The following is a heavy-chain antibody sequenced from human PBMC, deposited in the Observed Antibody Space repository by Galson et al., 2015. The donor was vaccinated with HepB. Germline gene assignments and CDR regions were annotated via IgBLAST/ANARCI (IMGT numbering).Heavy chain of an antibody. D-gene: IGHD4-17*01. Sequence: SVKVSCKASGYTFTSYGISWVRQAPGQGLEWMGWISAYNGNTNYAQKLQGRVTMTTDTSTSTAYMELRSLRSDDTAVYYCARDAPGDSNDYGDYGDVWFDPWGQGTLVTVSS. J-gene: IGHJ5*02. CDR1: GYTFTSYG. CDR2: ISAYNGNT. CDR3: ARDAPGDSNDYGDYGDVWFDP. V-gene: IGHV1-18*01.